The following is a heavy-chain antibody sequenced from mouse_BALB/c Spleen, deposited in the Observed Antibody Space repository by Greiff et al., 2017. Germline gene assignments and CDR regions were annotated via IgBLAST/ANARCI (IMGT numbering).Heavy chain of an antibody. J-gene: IGHJ4*01. CDR3: VREGGLRPVYYAMDY. Sequence: EVKLVETGGGLVQPKGSLKLSCVASGFTFNTNAMNWVRQAPGKGLEWVARIRSKSNNYATYYADSVKDRFTISRDDSQSMLYLQMNNLKTEDTAMYYCVREGGLRPVYYAMDYWGQGTSVTVSS. V-gene: IGHV10S3*01. CDR1: GFTFNTNA. CDR2: IRSKSNNYAT. D-gene: IGHD2-4*01.